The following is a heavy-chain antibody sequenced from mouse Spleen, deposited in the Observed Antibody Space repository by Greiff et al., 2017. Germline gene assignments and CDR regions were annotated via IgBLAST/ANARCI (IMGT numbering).Heavy chain of an antibody. CDR2: IDPSDSYT. V-gene: IGHV1-50*01. CDR1: GYTFTSYW. J-gene: IGHJ4*01. CDR3: AIYAMDY. Sequence: QVQLQQPGAELVKPGASVKLSCKASGYTFTSYWMQWVKQRPGQVLEWIGEIDPSDSYTNYNQKFKGKATLTVDTSSSTAYMQLSSLTSEDSAVYYCAIYAMDYWGQGTSVTVSS.